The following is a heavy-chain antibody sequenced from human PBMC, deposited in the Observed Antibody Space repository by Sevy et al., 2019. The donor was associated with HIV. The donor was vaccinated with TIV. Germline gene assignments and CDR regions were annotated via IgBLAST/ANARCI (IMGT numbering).Heavy chain of an antibody. CDR3: AKDGRYYVCSSYRYYFDY. D-gene: IGHD3-10*02. CDR2: ISWNSGSI. J-gene: IGHJ4*02. V-gene: IGHV3-9*01. CDR1: GFTFDDYA. Sequence: GGFLRLSCAASGFTFDDYAMHWVRQAPGKGLEWVSGISWNSGSIGYADSVKGRFTISRDNAKNSLYLQMNSLRAEDTALNYCAKDGRYYVCSSYRYYFDYWGQGTLVTVSS.